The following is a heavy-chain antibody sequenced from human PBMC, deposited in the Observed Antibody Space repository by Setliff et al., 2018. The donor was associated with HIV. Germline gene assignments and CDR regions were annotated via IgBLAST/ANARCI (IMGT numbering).Heavy chain of an antibody. CDR1: GGSFSGYY. D-gene: IGHD3-22*01. Sequence: SETLSLTCAVYGGSFSGYYWSRIRQSPGKELEWIGGINHSGSTNYNPSLKSRVAISVDTSKNQFSLKVTSVTAADTALYYCARQFGSGYYFDYWGQATLVTVSS. J-gene: IGHJ4*02. CDR3: ARQFGSGYYFDY. CDR2: INHSGST. V-gene: IGHV4-34*01.